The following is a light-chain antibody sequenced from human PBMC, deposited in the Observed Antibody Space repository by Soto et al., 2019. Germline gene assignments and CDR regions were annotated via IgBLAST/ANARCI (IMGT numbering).Light chain of an antibody. CDR3: QKYNNWPPIT. CDR2: RPS. J-gene: IGKJ1*01. CDR1: QSVSSN. V-gene: IGKV3D-15*01. Sequence: EIVMTQSPATLSVSPGERATLSFRASQSVSSNLAWYQQTPGQAPRPLNERPSTRATVIPAQFSGSGSTPKFTLTITSLRSEDFAVYYCQKYNNWPPITIGQRTNVDIK.